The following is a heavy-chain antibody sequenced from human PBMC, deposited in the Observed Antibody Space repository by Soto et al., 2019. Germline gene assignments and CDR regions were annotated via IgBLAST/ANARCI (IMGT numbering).Heavy chain of an antibody. J-gene: IGHJ5*01. V-gene: IGHV1-46*03. CDR2: INPSGGST. CDR1: GYTFTSYY. CDR3: ARQYCSGGSCYSSWFDS. D-gene: IGHD2-15*01. Sequence: ASVKVSCKASGYTFTSYYMHWVRQAPGQGLEWMGIINPSGGSTSYAQKFQGRVTMTRDTSTSTVFMDLRSLRSEDTAVYYCARQYCSGGSCYSSWFDSWGQGTLVTV.